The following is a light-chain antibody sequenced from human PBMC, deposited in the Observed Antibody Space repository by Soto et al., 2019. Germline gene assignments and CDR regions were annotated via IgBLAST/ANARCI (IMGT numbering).Light chain of an antibody. CDR1: QGISSY. CDR3: HQLNSYPSFT. V-gene: IGKV1-9*01. J-gene: IGKJ3*01. CDR2: AAS. Sequence: IQLTQSPSSLSASVGDRVTITCRASQGISSYLAWYQQKPGKAPKLLIYAASTLQSGVPSRFSGSGSGTDFTLIIISLQPEDFATYYCHQLNSYPSFTFGPGTKVDIK.